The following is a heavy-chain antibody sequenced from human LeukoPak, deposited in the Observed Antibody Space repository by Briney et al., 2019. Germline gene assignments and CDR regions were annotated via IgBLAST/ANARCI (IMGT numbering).Heavy chain of an antibody. J-gene: IGHJ4*02. CDR3: ARDLRYYGSGSYFDY. CDR2: ISSSSSTI. V-gene: IGHV3-48*01. D-gene: IGHD3-10*01. Sequence: GGSLRLSCTASGFTFSSYSMNWVRQAPGKGLEWVSYISSSSSTIYYADSVKGRFTISRDNAKNSLYLQMNSLRAEDTAVYYCARDLRYYGSGSYFDYWGQGTLVTVSS. CDR1: GFTFSSYS.